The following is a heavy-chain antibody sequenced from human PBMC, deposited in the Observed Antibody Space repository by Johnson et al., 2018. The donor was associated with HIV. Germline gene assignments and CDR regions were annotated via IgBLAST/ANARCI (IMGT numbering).Heavy chain of an antibody. CDR2: IKSKTDGGTT. V-gene: IGHV3-15*01. D-gene: IGHD5-18*01. CDR3: TTEGSCGYSYCYGAFHIWGSGTMPTTSSGRTAFQ. J-gene: IGHJ1*01. Sequence: VQLVESGGGLVKPGGSLRLSCAASGFTFSNAWMSSVRQAPGKGLEWVGRIKSKTDGGTTDYSAPVKGRFTISRDDSKNTLYLQMNSLKTEDTAVYYCTTEGSCGYSYCYGAFHIWGSGTMPTTSSGRTAFQ. CDR1: GFTFSNAW.